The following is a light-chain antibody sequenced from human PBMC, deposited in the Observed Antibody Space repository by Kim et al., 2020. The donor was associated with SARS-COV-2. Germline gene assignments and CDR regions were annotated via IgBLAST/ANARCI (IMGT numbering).Light chain of an antibody. CDR3: QDYSTYSKT. CDR1: QSIGSR. J-gene: IGKJ1*01. Sequence: ASVGDRVTITCRASQSIGSRLAWHQQKPGKAPKVVISKASNLESGVPTRFSGSGSGTEFTLTISSMQPDDFATYYCQDYSTYSKTFGQGTKVDIK. V-gene: IGKV1-5*03. CDR2: KAS.